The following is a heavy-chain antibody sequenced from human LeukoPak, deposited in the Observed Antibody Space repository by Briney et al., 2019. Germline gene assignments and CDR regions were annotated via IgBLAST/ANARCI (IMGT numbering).Heavy chain of an antibody. CDR2: IYTSGNT. CDR3: ASDRGITSMAYFDY. D-gene: IGHD2/OR15-2a*01. V-gene: IGHV4-4*07. CDR1: GASISNYY. Sequence: PSETLSLTCTVSGASISNYYWIWIRQPAGKGLEWIGLIYTSGNTNYNPSLKSRVTMSVDASKNQFSLKLSSVTAADTAVYYCASDRGITSMAYFDYWGQGTLVTVSS. J-gene: IGHJ4*02.